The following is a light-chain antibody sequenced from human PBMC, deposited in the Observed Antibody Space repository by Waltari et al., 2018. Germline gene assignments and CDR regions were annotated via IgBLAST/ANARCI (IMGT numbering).Light chain of an antibody. CDR2: GAS. J-gene: IGKJ2*01. Sequence: EIVMTQSPATLSVSPGERATLYCRASQSISNNLAWYQQKPGQAPRLLIYGASTRATGVPARVTGSGSGTEFTLTISSLQSEDSAVYFCQQYNSWPPYTFGQGTKLEIK. V-gene: IGKV3-15*01. CDR1: QSISNN. CDR3: QQYNSWPPYT.